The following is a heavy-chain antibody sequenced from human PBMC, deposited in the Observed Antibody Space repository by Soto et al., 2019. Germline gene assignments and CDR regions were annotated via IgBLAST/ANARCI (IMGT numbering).Heavy chain of an antibody. CDR2: ISYDGSNQ. V-gene: IGHV3-30*03. J-gene: IGHJ4*02. Sequence: QVQLVESGGGVVQPGRSLRLFCAASGFTFRRYGMHWVRQAPGKGLEWVTVISYDGSNQYYADSVKGRFTISRDNSKNTLYLQMNSLRAEDTAVFYCAMSLYSGDYYHLNYWGQGTLVTVSS. D-gene: IGHD1-26*01. CDR3: AMSLYSGDYYHLNY. CDR1: GFTFRRYG.